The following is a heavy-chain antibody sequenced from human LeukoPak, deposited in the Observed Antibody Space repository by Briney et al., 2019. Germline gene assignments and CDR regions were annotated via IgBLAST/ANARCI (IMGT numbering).Heavy chain of an antibody. D-gene: IGHD5-18*01. CDR1: GFTFSSYS. CDR2: ICSSSSYI. Sequence: GGSLRLSCAASGFTFSSYSMNWVRQAPGKGLEWVSSICSSSSYIYYGDSVKGRFTISRDNAKNSLYLQMNSLRAEDTAVYYCATETGYNYGFDHWGQGTLVTVSS. V-gene: IGHV3-21*01. J-gene: IGHJ5*02. CDR3: ATETGYNYGFDH.